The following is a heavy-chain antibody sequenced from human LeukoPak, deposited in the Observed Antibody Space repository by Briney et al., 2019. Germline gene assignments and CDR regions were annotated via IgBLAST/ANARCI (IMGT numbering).Heavy chain of an antibody. D-gene: IGHD3-22*01. CDR2: IYYSGST. V-gene: IGHV4-59*12. CDR1: GGSISSYY. Sequence: SETLSLTCTVSGGSISSYYWSWIRQPPGKGLEWIGYIYYSGSTNYNPSLKSRVTISVDTSKNQFSLKLSSVTAADTAVYYCARRGSSGYRIDYWGQGTLVTVSS. J-gene: IGHJ4*02. CDR3: ARRGSSGYRIDY.